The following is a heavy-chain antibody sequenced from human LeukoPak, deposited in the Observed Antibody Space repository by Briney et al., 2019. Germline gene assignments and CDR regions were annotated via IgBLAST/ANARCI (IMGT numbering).Heavy chain of an antibody. Sequence: GGSLRLSCAASGXTFSSYAMSWVRQAPGKGLEWVSAISGSGGSTYYADSVKGRFTISRDNSKNTLYLQMNSLRAEDTAVCYCAKVGTVTHFDYWGQGTLVTVSS. J-gene: IGHJ4*02. CDR2: ISGSGGST. CDR1: GXTFSSYA. V-gene: IGHV3-23*01. CDR3: AKVGTVTHFDY. D-gene: IGHD4-17*01.